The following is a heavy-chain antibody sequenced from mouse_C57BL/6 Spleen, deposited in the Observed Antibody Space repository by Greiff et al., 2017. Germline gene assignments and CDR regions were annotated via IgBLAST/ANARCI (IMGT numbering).Heavy chain of an antibody. V-gene: IGHV5-6*02. J-gene: IGHJ2*01. CDR1: GFTFSSYG. Sequence: EVKLVESGGDLVKPGGSLKLSCAASGFTFSSYGMSWVRQTPDKRLEWVATISRGGSYTYYPDSVKGRFTISRDNAKNTLYLQMSSLKSEDTAMYYCARQVYYGNFLYFDYWGKGTTLTVSS. CDR2: ISRGGSYT. CDR3: ARQVYYGNFLYFDY. D-gene: IGHD2-1*01.